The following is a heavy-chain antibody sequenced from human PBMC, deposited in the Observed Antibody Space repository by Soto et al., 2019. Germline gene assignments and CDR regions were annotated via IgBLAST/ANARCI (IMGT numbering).Heavy chain of an antibody. CDR2: INPSGGNT. J-gene: IGHJ4*02. V-gene: IGHV1-46*01. Sequence: QVQLVQSGAEVKKPGASVKVSCKASGYTFTSYFMHWVRQAPGQGLEWMGIINPSGGNTNYAQKFQGRVTMTGDTSTSTVYMELSSLRSEDTAVYYCARGGGCATTRYFDYWGQGALVTVSS. CDR1: GYTFTSYF. D-gene: IGHD3-16*01. CDR3: ARGGGCATTRYFDY.